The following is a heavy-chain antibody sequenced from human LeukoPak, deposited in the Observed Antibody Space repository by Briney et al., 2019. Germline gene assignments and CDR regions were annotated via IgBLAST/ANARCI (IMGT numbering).Heavy chain of an antibody. CDR2: IYYSGST. V-gene: IGHV4-31*03. CDR3: ARGSGEIVAPDY. CDR1: GGSISSGGYY. Sequence: SQTLSLTCTVSGGSISSGGYYWSWIRQHPGKGLEWIGYIYYSGSTYYNPSLKSRVTISVDTSKNQFSLKLSSVTAADTAVYYCARGSGEIVAPDYWGQGTLVTVSS. J-gene: IGHJ4*02. D-gene: IGHD5-12*01.